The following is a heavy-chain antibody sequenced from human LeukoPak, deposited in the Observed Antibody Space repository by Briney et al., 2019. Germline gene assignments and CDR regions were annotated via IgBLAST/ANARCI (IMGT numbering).Heavy chain of an antibody. Sequence: ASVKVSCKASGGTFSSYAISWVRQAPGQGLEWMGGIIPIFGTANYAQKFQGRVTITTDESTSTAYMELSSLRSEDTAVYYCARDHWRVAAAGNGWFDPWGQGTLVTVSS. CDR3: ARDHWRVAAAGNGWFDP. J-gene: IGHJ5*02. D-gene: IGHD6-13*01. V-gene: IGHV1-69*05. CDR1: GGTFSSYA. CDR2: IIPIFGTA.